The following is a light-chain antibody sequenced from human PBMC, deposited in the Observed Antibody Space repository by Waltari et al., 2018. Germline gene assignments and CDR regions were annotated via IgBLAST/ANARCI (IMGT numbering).Light chain of an antibody. CDR3: MILYNRAVV. CDR1: SDINIGTYK. CDR2: YRSDSEN. V-gene: IGLV5-45*01. J-gene: IGLJ2*01. Sequence: QAVLTQPAFLSASPGASASLTCTARSDINIGTYKIYWYQQRPGSPPQFLLKYRSDSENQQGSGVPSRFSGSKDIAANAGILLISGVQSEDEADYYCMILYNRAVVFGGGTKLTVL.